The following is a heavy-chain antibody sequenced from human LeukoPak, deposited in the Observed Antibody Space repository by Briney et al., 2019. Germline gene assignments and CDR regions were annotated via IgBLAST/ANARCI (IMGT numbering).Heavy chain of an antibody. V-gene: IGHV1-46*01. CDR1: GYTFTSYY. D-gene: IGHD1-7*01. J-gene: IGHJ5*02. Sequence: ASVKVSCKASGYTFTSYYMHWVRQAPGQGLEWMAIINPSGGSTSYAQKFQGRVTMTRDTSASTVYMELYSLKASDTAIYFCARRTSANWFDPWGQGTLVTVSS. CDR2: INPSGGST. CDR3: ARRTSANWFDP.